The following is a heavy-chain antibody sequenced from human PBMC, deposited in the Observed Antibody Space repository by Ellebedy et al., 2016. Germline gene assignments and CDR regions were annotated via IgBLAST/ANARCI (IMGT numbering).Heavy chain of an antibody. Sequence: ASVKVSXXASGYSFTGYYIHWVRQAPGQGLEWMGWINPNSGGTNYAPKFRGSVIMTRNTPITTAYMELSRLTSDDTAVYYCAREGTSPTRPAALDIWGQGTVVTVSS. CDR1: GYSFTGYY. J-gene: IGHJ3*02. CDR3: AREGTSPTRPAALDI. CDR2: INPNSGGT. V-gene: IGHV1-2*02. D-gene: IGHD1-7*01.